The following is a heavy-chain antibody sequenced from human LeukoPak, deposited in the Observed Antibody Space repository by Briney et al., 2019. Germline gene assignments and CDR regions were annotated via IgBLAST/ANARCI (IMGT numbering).Heavy chain of an antibody. D-gene: IGHD6-13*01. V-gene: IGHV4-59*01. CDR3: ARDFSSSSWGWFDP. J-gene: IGHJ5*02. CDR1: GGSITSYY. Sequence: SETLSLTCTVSGGSITSYYWTWIRQPPGKGLEWIGSIYYSGSTNYNPSLKSRVTISVDTSKNQFSLKLSSVTAADTAVYYCARDFSSSSWGWFDPWGQGTLVTVSS. CDR2: IYYSGST.